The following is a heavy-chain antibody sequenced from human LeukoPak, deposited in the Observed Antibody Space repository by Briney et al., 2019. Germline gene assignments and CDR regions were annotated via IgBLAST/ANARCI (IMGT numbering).Heavy chain of an antibody. V-gene: IGHV3-20*04. Sequence: GGSLRLPCAASGFTFDDYGMSWVRQAPGKGLEWVSGINWNGGSTGYADSVKGRFTISRDNAKNSLYLQMNSLRAEDTALYYCARAVVAVAGTGGAFDIWGQGTMVTVSS. CDR3: ARAVVAVAGTGGAFDI. CDR1: GFTFDDYG. J-gene: IGHJ3*02. D-gene: IGHD6-19*01. CDR2: INWNGGST.